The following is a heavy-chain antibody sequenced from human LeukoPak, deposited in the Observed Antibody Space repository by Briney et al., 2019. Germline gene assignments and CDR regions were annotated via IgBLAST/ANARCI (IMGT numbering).Heavy chain of an antibody. CDR2: INSDGSST. Sequence: GGSLRLSCAASGFTFSSYWMHWVRQAPGKGLVWVSRINSDGSSTSYADSVKGRFTISRDNAKNSLHLQMNSLRAEDTALYYCARSQVGYGDYEKYYYYMDVWGKGTTVTVSS. V-gene: IGHV3-74*01. J-gene: IGHJ6*03. CDR3: ARSQVGYGDYEKYYYYMDV. D-gene: IGHD4-17*01. CDR1: GFTFSSYW.